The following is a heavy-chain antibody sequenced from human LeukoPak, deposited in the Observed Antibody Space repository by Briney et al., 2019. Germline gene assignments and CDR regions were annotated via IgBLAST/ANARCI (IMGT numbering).Heavy chain of an antibody. Sequence: SVKVSCKASGGTFSSYAISWVRQAPGQGLEWMGGIIPIFGTANYAQRFQGRVTITADESTSTAYMELSSLRSEDTAVYYCARLVGPSLLWFGELLLGDWFDPWGQGTLVTVSS. V-gene: IGHV1-69*13. CDR1: GGTFSSYA. D-gene: IGHD3-10*01. CDR2: IIPIFGTA. CDR3: ARLVGPSLLWFGELLLGDWFDP. J-gene: IGHJ5*02.